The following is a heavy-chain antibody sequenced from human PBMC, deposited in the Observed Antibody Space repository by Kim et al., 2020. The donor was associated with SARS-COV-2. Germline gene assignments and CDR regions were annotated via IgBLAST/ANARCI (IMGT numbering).Heavy chain of an antibody. V-gene: IGHV3-33*01. J-gene: IGHJ4*02. D-gene: IGHD3-10*01. Sequence: GGSLRLSCAASGFTFSSYGMHWVRQAPGKGLEWVADIWDDGSNRYYADSVKGRFTISRDNAKNTLYLQMNSLRAEDTAVYYCARGSTYYYGSGPDYWVQGPLLTVSS. CDR2: IWDDGSNR. CDR3: ARGSTYYYGSGPDY. CDR1: GFTFSSYG.